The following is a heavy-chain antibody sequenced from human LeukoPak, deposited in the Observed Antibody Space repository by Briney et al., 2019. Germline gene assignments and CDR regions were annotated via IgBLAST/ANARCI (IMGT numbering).Heavy chain of an antibody. Sequence: GGALRLSCAASGFTFSSYGMHWVRQAPGKGLEWVAVIWYDGSNKYYADSVKCRFTISRDNSKNTLYLQINSLRAEDTAVYYCARASYYDSSGYYTYAFDIWGQGTMVTVSS. CDR3: ARASYYDSSGYYTYAFDI. V-gene: IGHV3-33*01. CDR2: IWYDGSNK. J-gene: IGHJ3*02. D-gene: IGHD3-22*01. CDR1: GFTFSSYG.